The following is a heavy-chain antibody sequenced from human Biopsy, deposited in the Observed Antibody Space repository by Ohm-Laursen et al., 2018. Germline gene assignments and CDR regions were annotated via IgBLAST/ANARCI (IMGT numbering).Heavy chain of an antibody. V-gene: IGHV4-59*05. CDR3: ARQGDSGRSFDY. J-gene: IGHJ4*02. D-gene: IGHD3-10*01. Sequence: GTLSLTCTVSGGSLSSYSWSWTRLPPGNGLEWIGSMYFSGNTYYNPSLKSRVNITVDTSKNKFSLNLSSVTAADTAVYYCARQGDSGRSFDYWGQGTLVTVSS. CDR2: MYFSGNT. CDR1: GGSLSSYS.